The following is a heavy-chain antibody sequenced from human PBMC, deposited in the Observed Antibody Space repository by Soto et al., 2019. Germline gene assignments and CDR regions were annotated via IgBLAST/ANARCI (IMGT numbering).Heavy chain of an antibody. V-gene: IGHV3-21*01. J-gene: IGHJ4*02. D-gene: IGHD6-13*01. Sequence: GSLRLSCAASGFTFSSYSMNWVRQAPGKGLEWVSSISSSSSYIYYADSVKGRSTISRDNAKNSLYLQMNSLRAEDTAVYYCAKAPTTSSKVIYYFDYWGQGTLVTVSS. CDR2: ISSSSSYI. CDR3: AKAPTTSSKVIYYFDY. CDR1: GFTFSSYS.